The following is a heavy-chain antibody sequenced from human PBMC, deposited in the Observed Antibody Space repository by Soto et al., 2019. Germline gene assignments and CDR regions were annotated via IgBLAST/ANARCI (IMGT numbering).Heavy chain of an antibody. CDR2: ISSSSSTI. CDR3: ARRVTIFGVVYFDY. D-gene: IGHD3-3*01. Sequence: PGGSLRLSCAASGFTFSSYSMNWVRQAPGKGLEWVSYISSSSSTIYYADSVKGRFTISRDNAKNSLYLQMNSLRAEDTAVYYCARRVTIFGVVYFDYWGQGTLVTVSS. CDR1: GFTFSSYS. J-gene: IGHJ4*02. V-gene: IGHV3-48*01.